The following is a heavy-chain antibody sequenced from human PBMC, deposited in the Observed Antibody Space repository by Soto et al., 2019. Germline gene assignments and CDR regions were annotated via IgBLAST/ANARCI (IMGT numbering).Heavy chain of an antibody. CDR1: GFTFSSYT. Sequence: VQLVESGGGVVQPGRSLRLSCAASGFTFSSYTMHWVRQAPGKGLEWVAAISYDGSNKYYADSVKGRFTISRDNSKNTLYVQMNSLRGEDTAVYYCARGAGIAVAGTSFEYWGQGTLVTVSS. J-gene: IGHJ4*02. CDR3: ARGAGIAVAGTSFEY. D-gene: IGHD6-19*01. V-gene: IGHV3-30-3*01. CDR2: ISYDGSNK.